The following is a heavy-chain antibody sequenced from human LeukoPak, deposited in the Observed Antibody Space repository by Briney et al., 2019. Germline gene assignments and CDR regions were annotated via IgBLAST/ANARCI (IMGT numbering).Heavy chain of an antibody. J-gene: IGHJ4*02. CDR3: GRDLNWNQIDY. CDR1: GFTFNIHW. D-gene: IGHD1-20*01. CDR2: TNTXGSXT. V-gene: IGHV3-74*01. Sequence: PGGSLRLSCAASGFTFNIHWMHXVRQAPGKGXVXVSRTNTXGSXTDYADSVKGRFTISRDNAKNTLYLQMNSLRAEDTAVYYCGRDLNWNQIDYWGQGSLVTVSS.